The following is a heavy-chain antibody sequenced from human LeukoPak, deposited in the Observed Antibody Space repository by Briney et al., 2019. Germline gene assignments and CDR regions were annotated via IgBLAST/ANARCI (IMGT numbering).Heavy chain of an antibody. V-gene: IGHV3-30*02. J-gene: IGHJ3*02. Sequence: PGGSPRLSXAVSGFTFSRYGMHWIRQAPGKGMEWVAFIWYDGKNDQEYAESVKGRFTISRDNSKNTLYLQMNSLRTEDTAMYYCAKDRCSSSTCREAFEIWGQGTLVTVSS. D-gene: IGHD2-2*01. CDR3: AKDRCSSSTCREAFEI. CDR1: GFTFSRYG. CDR2: IWYDGKNDQ.